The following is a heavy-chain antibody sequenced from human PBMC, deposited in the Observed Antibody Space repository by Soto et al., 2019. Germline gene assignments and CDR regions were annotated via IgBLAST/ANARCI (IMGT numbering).Heavy chain of an antibody. CDR3: ARDRDSSSWYRGDAFDI. CDR2: IYTSGST. D-gene: IGHD6-13*01. V-gene: IGHV4-4*07. CDR1: GGSISSYY. Sequence: SETLSLTCTVSGGSISSYYWSWIRQPAGKGLEWIGRIYTSGSTNYNPSLKSRVTMSVDTSKNQFSLKLSSVTAADTAVYYCARDRDSSSWYRGDAFDIWGQGTMVTVSS. J-gene: IGHJ3*02.